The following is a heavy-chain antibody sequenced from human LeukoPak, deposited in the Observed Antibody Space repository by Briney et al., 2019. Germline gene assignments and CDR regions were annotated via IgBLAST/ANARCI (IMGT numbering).Heavy chain of an antibody. D-gene: IGHD3-22*01. CDR3: ASLYYYDSPDAFDI. CDR2: INPNSGGT. V-gene: IGHV1-2*02. CDR1: GYTFTGYF. J-gene: IGHJ3*02. Sequence: ASVKVSCKASGYTFTGYFMHWVRQAPGQGLEWMGWINPNSGGTNYAQKFQGRVTMTRDTSISTAYMELSSLRSDDTAVYYCASLYYYDSPDAFDIWGQGTMVTVSS.